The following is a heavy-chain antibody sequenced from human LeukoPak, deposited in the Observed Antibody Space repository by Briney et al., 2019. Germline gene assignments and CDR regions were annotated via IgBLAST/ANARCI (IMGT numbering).Heavy chain of an antibody. Sequence: SQTLSLTCTVSGGSISSGGYYWSWTRQHPGKGLEWIGYIYYSGSTYYNPSLKSRVTISVDTSKNQFSLKLSSVTAADTAVYYCATGLVPAPYYFDYWGQGTLVTVSS. CDR1: GGSISSGGYY. J-gene: IGHJ4*02. CDR3: ATGLVPAPYYFDY. D-gene: IGHD2-2*01. V-gene: IGHV4-31*03. CDR2: IYYSGST.